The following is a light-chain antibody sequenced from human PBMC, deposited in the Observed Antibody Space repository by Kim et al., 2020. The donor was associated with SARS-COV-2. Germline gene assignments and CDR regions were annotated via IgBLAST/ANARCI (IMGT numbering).Light chain of an antibody. V-gene: IGLV1-40*01. Sequence: VTISCTWSSSNIGTGTEVHWYQQLPGTAPKVIIYSSTNRPSGVPDRFSGSKSGTSASLAITGLQNEDEGDYYCQTYDTSLGGSRVFGGGTKVTVL. CDR1: SSNIGTGTE. CDR2: SST. CDR3: QTYDTSLGGSRV. J-gene: IGLJ2*01.